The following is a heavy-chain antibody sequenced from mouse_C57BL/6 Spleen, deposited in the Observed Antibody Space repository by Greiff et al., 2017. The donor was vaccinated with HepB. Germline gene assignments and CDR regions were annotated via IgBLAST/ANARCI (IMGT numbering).Heavy chain of an antibody. CDR2: IYPRSGNT. CDR3: AAQSIYYYAMDY. V-gene: IGHV1-81*01. CDR1: GYTFTSYG. J-gene: IGHJ4*01. Sequence: VQLQQSGAELARPGASVKLSCKASGYTFTSYGISWVKQRTGQGLEWIGEIYPRSGNTYYNEKFKGKATLTADKSSSTAYMELRSLTSEDSAVYFCAAQSIYYYAMDYWGQGTSVTVSS.